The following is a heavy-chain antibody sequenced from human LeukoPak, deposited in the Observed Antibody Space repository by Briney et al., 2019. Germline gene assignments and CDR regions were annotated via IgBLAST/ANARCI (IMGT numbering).Heavy chain of an antibody. J-gene: IGHJ4*02. D-gene: IGHD3-3*01. CDR2: IYYSGST. CDR1: GGSISSSSYY. CDR3: AREVPVGDFWSALFDY. V-gene: IGHV4-39*07. Sequence: PSETLSLTCTVSGGSISSSSYYWGWIRQPPGKGLEWIGSIYYSGSTYYSPSLKSRVTISVDTSKNQFSLKLSSVTAADTAVYYCAREVPVGDFWSALFDYWGQGTLVTVSS.